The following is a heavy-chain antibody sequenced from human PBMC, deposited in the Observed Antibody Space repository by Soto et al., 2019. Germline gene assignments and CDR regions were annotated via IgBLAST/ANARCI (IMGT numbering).Heavy chain of an antibody. CDR3: ASGHGQISSGWPEDY. J-gene: IGHJ4*02. Sequence: QVQLVQSGAEVKKPGASVKVSCKASGYTFTSYGISWVRQAPGQGLEWMGWISAYNGNTNYAQKLQGRVTMTTDTPXXTAYMELRSLRSDDTAVYYCASGHGQISSGWPEDYWGQGTLVTVSS. D-gene: IGHD6-19*01. CDR1: GYTFTSYG. CDR2: ISAYNGNT. V-gene: IGHV1-18*01.